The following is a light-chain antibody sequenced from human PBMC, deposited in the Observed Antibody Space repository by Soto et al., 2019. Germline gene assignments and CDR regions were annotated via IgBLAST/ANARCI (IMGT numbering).Light chain of an antibody. Sequence: EVVMTQSPVTLSVSPGEGATLSCRASQSVISYLAWYQPKPGQAPRLLIYGASTRANDVTARFSGSGSGTEFTLTISSLQPEDFGVYYCQQYNNWPWLTFGGGTKVEI. CDR2: GAS. J-gene: IGKJ4*01. V-gene: IGKV3-15*01. CDR1: QSVISY. CDR3: QQYNNWPWLT.